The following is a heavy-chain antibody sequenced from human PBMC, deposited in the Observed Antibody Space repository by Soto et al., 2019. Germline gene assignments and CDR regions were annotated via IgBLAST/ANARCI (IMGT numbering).Heavy chain of an antibody. CDR2: IRSKAYGGTT. CDR1: GFTFGDYA. Sequence: GGSLRLSCTASGFTFGDYAMSWFRQAPGKGLEWVGFIRSKAYGGTTEYAASVKGRFTISRDDSKSIAHLQMNSLKTEDTAVYYCTRDFGSVKGVNSGSYYNWFDPWGQGTLVTVSS. CDR3: TRDFGSVKGVNSGSYYNWFDP. V-gene: IGHV3-49*03. J-gene: IGHJ5*02. D-gene: IGHD1-26*01.